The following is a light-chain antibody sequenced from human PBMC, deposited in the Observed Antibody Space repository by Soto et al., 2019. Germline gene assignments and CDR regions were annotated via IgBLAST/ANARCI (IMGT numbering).Light chain of an antibody. CDR2: AAS. J-gene: IGKJ5*01. V-gene: IGKV1-39*01. Sequence: KINQSSSSLSASVGDRVTITCRASQSISSYLNWYQQKPGKAPKLLIYAASSLQSGVPSRFSGSGSGTDFTLTISSLQPEDFATYYCQQSDSSITFGQGTRLENK. CDR1: QSISSY. CDR3: QQSDSSIT.